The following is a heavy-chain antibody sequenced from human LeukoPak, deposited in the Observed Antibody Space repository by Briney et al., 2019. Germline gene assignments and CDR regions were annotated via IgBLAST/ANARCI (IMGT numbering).Heavy chain of an antibody. Sequence: PGRSLRLSCAASGFTFDDYAMHWVRQAPGKGLEWVSGISWNRGSIGYADSVKGRFTISRDNAKNSLYLQMNSLRAEDTALYYCAKGYCSSTSCYFDYWGQGTLVTVSS. D-gene: IGHD2-2*01. CDR2: ISWNRGSI. J-gene: IGHJ4*02. V-gene: IGHV3-9*01. CDR1: GFTFDDYA. CDR3: AKGYCSSTSCYFDY.